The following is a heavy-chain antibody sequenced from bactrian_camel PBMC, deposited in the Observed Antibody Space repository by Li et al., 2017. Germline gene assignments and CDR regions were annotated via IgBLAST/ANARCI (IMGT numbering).Heavy chain of an antibody. CDR3: AAARFARYYPDYASTAERYNF. CDR1: GYTYMSGSTYTTYC. CDR2: NDIDGTI. D-gene: IGHD4*01. V-gene: IGHV3S53*01. Sequence: HVQLVESGGGSVQAGGSLRLSCAASGYTYMSGSTYTTYCMGWFRQTPGNQREGVATNDIDGTIRYADSVSGRFTISRDNAENTVYLQMNSLKPEDTAMYYCAAARFARYYPDYASTAERYNFWGQGTQVTVS. J-gene: IGHJ4*01.